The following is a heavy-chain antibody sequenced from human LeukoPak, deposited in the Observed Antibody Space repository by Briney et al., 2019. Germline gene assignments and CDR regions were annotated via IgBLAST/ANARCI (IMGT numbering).Heavy chain of an antibody. V-gene: IGHV3-21*01. CDR1: GFTFTSYS. CDR3: ARGLYQPTAVIVVVTASIDYFDY. J-gene: IGHJ4*02. D-gene: IGHD2-21*02. Sequence: GGSLRLSCAASGFTFTSYSMNWVRQAPGKGLEWVSSISSSSSYIYYADSVKGRFTISKDNAKNSLYLQMNSLRAEDTAVYYCARGLYQPTAVIVVVTASIDYFDYWGQGTLVTVSS. CDR2: ISSSSSYI.